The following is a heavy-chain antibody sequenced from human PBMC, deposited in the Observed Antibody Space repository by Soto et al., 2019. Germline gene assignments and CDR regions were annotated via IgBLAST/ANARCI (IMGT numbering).Heavy chain of an antibody. J-gene: IGHJ4*02. V-gene: IGHV3-23*01. CDR1: GFSFSGYT. Sequence: PGESLKISCAASGFSFSGYTMNWVRQAQGKGLEWISGINGGGGTTYYADSVKGRFTISRDDSKNILYLQMNSPRAEDTAIYYCAKDRHPDGIWTFDYWGRGTLVTVS. D-gene: IGHD3-9*01. CDR2: INGGGGTT. CDR3: AKDRHPDGIWTFDY.